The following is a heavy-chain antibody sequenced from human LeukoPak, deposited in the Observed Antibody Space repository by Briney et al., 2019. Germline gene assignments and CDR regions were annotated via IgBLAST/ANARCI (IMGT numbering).Heavy chain of an antibody. D-gene: IGHD6-13*01. Sequence: GGSLRLSCAASEFTVSTNYMSWVRQAPGKGLEWVSVIYSGGSTYYAESVKGRFTISRDNSKNTLYLQMNSLRAEDTAMYYCARVIVGQQLDYFDYWGQGTLVTVSS. CDR3: ARVIVGQQLDYFDY. CDR2: IYSGGST. CDR1: EFTVSTNY. V-gene: IGHV3-66*01. J-gene: IGHJ4*02.